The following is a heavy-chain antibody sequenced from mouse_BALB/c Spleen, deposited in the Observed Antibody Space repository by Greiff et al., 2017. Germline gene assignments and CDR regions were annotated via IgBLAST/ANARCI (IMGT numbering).Heavy chain of an antibody. V-gene: IGHV14-4*02. CDR3: NARDSGYGNRFAY. J-gene: IGHJ3*01. CDR1: GFNIKDYY. CDR2: IDPENGDT. Sequence: VQLQQSGAELVRSGASVKLSCTASGFNIKDYYMHWVKQRPEQGLEWIGWIDPENGDTEYAPKFQGKATMTADTSSNTAYLQLSSLTSEDTAVYYCNARDSGYGNRFAYWGQGTLVTVSA. D-gene: IGHD2-1*01.